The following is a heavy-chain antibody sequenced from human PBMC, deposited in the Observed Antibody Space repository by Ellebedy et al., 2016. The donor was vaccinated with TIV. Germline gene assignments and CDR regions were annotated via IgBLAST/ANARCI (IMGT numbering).Heavy chain of an antibody. Sequence: GGSLRLXCAASGFTFSSYAMSWVRQAPGKGLEWVSAISGSGGSTYYADSVKGRFTISRDNSKNTLYLQMNSLRAEDTAVYYCAKGDSNRRPQGVDYWGQGTLVTVSS. V-gene: IGHV3-23*01. J-gene: IGHJ4*02. CDR1: GFTFSSYA. CDR2: ISGSGGST. D-gene: IGHD4-11*01. CDR3: AKGDSNRRPQGVDY.